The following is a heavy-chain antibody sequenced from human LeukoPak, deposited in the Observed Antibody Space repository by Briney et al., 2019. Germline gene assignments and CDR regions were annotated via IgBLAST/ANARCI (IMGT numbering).Heavy chain of an antibody. CDR2: INPNSGGT. V-gene: IGHV1-2*02. CDR3: ARDREVDTDFAFDI. Sequence: ASVKVSCKACGYTFTGYYMHWVRQAPGQGLEWMGWINPNSGGTNYAQKFQGRVTMTRDTSISTAYMELSRLRSDDTAVYYCARDREVDTDFAFDIWGQGTMVTVSS. J-gene: IGHJ3*02. D-gene: IGHD5-18*01. CDR1: GYTFTGYY.